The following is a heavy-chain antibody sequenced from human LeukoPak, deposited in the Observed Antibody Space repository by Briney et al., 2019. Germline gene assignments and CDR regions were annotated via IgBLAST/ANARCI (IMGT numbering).Heavy chain of an antibody. CDR3: ARGQFDY. CDR2: INPNSGGT. V-gene: IGHV1-2*02. CDR1: GYTFTDYY. J-gene: IGHJ4*02. Sequence: ASVKVSCKAFGYTFTDYYIHWVRQAPGQGLESMGWINPNSGGTDYAQKFQGRVTMTRDTSISTAYMELSRLRSDDTAVYYCARGQFDYWGQGTLVTVSS.